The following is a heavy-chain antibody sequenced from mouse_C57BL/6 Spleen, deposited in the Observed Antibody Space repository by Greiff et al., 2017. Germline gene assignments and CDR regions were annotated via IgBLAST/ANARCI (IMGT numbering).Heavy chain of an antibody. V-gene: IGHV1-55*01. J-gene: IGHJ2*01. CDR3: ASGGITTVVDYFDY. D-gene: IGHD1-1*01. CDR2: IYPGSGST. CDR1: GYTFTSYW. Sequence: QVQLQQPGAELVKPGASVKMSCKASGYTFTSYWITWVKQRPGQGLEWIGDIYPGSGSTNYNEKFKSKATLTVDTSSSTAYMQRSSLTSEDSAVYYCASGGITTVVDYFDYWGQGTTLTGSS.